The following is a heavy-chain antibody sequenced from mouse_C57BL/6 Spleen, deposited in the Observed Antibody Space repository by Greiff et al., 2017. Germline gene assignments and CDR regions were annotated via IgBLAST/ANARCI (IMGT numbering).Heavy chain of an antibody. Sequence: QVQLQQSGAELVKPGASVKMSCKASGYTFTSYWITWVKQRPGQGLEWIGDIYPGSGSTNYNEKFKSKATLTVDTSSSTAYMQLSSLTSEDSAVYCCARQRTYYGSSYDDAKDDWSQGTSVTVSA. V-gene: IGHV1-55*01. CDR1: GYTFTSYW. CDR2: IYPGSGST. J-gene: IGHJ4*01. CDR3: ARQRTYYGSSYDDAKDD. D-gene: IGHD1-1*01.